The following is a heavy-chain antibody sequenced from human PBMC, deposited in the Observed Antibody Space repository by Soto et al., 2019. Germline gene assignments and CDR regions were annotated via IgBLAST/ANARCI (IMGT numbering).Heavy chain of an antibody. CDR2: VIPTAGKP. J-gene: IGHJ4*02. Sequence: QVQLVQSGAEVKKPGTSVKVSCQAFGDTFNNYAVTWVRQAPGQGLEWMGGVIPTAGKPNYAQNFQGRITITADESTSTVYMELSSLRSDDTAVYYCASSCGISWYGDYWGQGTLVTVAS. CDR3: ASSCGISWYGDY. CDR1: GDTFNNYA. V-gene: IGHV1-69*01. D-gene: IGHD6-13*01.